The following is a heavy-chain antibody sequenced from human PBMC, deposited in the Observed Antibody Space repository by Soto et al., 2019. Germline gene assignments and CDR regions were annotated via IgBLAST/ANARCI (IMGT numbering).Heavy chain of an antibody. CDR1: GYTFTSYD. CDR3: ARADGDYLFYYYYYYYYMDV. V-gene: IGHV1-8*01. D-gene: IGHD4-17*01. J-gene: IGHJ6*03. CDR2: MNPNSGNT. Sequence: ASVKVSCKASGYTFTSYDINWVRQATGQGLGWMGWMNPNSGNTGYAQKFQGRVTMTRNTSISTAYMELSSLRSEDTAVYYCARADGDYLFYYYYYYYYMDVWGKGTTVTV.